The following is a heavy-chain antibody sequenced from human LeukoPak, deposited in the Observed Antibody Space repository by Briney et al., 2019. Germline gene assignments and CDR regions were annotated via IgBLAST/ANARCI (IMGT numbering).Heavy chain of an antibody. CDR2: ISGDGDST. CDR1: GFTFDDYA. D-gene: IGHD6-13*01. Sequence: GGSLILSCAASGFTFDDYAMHWVRQAPGKGLEWVSLISGDGDSTYYAASVKGRFTISRDNSKNSLYLQMNSLRTEDTALYYCAKDLQQGCYYYYYGMDVWGQGTTVTVSS. CDR3: AKDLQQGCYYYYYGMDV. J-gene: IGHJ6*02. V-gene: IGHV3-43*02.